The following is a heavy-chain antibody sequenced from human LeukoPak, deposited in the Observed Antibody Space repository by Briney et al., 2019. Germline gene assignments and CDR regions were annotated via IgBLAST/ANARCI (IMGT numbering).Heavy chain of an antibody. D-gene: IGHD5-12*01. Sequence: GESLKISCKGSGYSFSTYWISWVRQMLGKGLEWMGRIDPSDSYTNYSPSFQGHVTISPDKSISTAYLQWSSLKASDTAMYYCARHRPGYRNGYASFDYWGQGTLVTVSS. CDR2: IDPSDSYT. CDR3: ARHRPGYRNGYASFDY. CDR1: GYSFSTYW. V-gene: IGHV5-10-1*01. J-gene: IGHJ4*02.